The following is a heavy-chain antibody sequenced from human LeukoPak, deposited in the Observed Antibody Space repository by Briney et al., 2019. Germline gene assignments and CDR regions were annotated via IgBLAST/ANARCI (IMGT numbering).Heavy chain of an antibody. CDR2: IAPSSGTT. CDR3: ARASGSSAVPFDY. D-gene: IGHD3-10*01. J-gene: IGHJ4*02. CDR1: GYTFTSYY. Sequence: ASVKVSCKASGYTFTSYYMHWVRQAPGQGLEWMGVIAPSSGTTSYAQKFQGRVTMTRDTSTSTLYMELSSLTSEDTAVYYCARASGSSAVPFDYWGQGTLVTVSS. V-gene: IGHV1-46*01.